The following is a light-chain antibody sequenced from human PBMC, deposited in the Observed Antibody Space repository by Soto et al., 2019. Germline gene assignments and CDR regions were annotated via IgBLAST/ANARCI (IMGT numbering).Light chain of an antibody. CDR1: QSVSTS. J-gene: IGKJ1*01. CDR2: GAS. Sequence: EIVMTQSPATRSVSPGERATLSGRVSQSVSTSLAWYQQKPGQAPRLLISGASTRATGVPARFSGSGSETEFTLTISSLQSEDFAVYYCQQYNNWWTFGQGTKVEIK. CDR3: QQYNNWWT. V-gene: IGKV3-15*01.